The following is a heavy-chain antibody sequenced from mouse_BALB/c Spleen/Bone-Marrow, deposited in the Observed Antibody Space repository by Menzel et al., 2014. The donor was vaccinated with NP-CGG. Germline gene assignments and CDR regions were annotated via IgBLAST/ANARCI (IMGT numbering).Heavy chain of an antibody. D-gene: IGHD3-3*01. V-gene: IGHV5-12-2*01. J-gene: IGHJ3*01. Sequence: EVPGVESGGGLVQPGGSLKLSCAASGFTFSSYTMSWVRQTPEKRLEWVAYISNGGGSTYYPDTVKGRFTISRDNAKNPLFLQMSSLKSDGAAMYYCARRAGAYWGQGTLVTVSA. CDR2: ISNGGGST. CDR3: ARRAGAY. CDR1: GFTFSSYT.